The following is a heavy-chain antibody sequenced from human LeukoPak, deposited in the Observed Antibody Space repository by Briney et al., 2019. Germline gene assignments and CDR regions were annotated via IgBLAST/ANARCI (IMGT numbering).Heavy chain of an antibody. CDR3: ARRYSGSYSAFDI. CDR1: GYSFTSYW. D-gene: IGHD1-26*01. J-gene: IGHJ3*02. Sequence: GESLKISCKGSGYSFTSYWIGWVRQMPGKGLEWMGIIDPGDSDTRYSPSFQRQVTISADKSISTAYLQWSSLKASDTAMYYCARRYSGSYSAFDIWGQGTMVTVSS. CDR2: IDPGDSDT. V-gene: IGHV5-51*01.